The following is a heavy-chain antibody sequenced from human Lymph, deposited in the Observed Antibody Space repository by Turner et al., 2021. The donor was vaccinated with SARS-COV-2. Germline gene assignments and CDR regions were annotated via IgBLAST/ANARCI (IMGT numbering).Heavy chain of an antibody. Sequence: EVQLVESGGGVVKAGGSLRLSCAASGFTFSNDWMTWVRLVPGKGLEWVGSIKTKTDCWTTDYAAPVKVRFNISRDDSKNTMYLQMTSLKTEDTAVYYCTTHSAPDYWGQGTLVTVSS. J-gene: IGHJ4*02. CDR1: GFTFSNDW. V-gene: IGHV3-15*01. CDR2: IKTKTDCWTT. D-gene: IGHD6-13*01. CDR3: TTHSAPDY.